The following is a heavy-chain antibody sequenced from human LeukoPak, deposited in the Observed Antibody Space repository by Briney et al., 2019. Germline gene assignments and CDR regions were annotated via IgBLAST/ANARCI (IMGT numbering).Heavy chain of an antibody. Sequence: PGGSLTLSCAASGFTFSSYSMNWVRQAPGKGREWVSYISRCSSTIYYADSVKGRFTISRENAKHSLYLQMNSLRDEDTAVYYCARELRMITFGGVIVLPQPFDYWGQGTLVTVSS. CDR1: GFTFSSYS. CDR3: ARELRMITFGGVIVLPQPFDY. J-gene: IGHJ4*02. D-gene: IGHD3-16*02. CDR2: ISRCSSTI. V-gene: IGHV3-48*02.